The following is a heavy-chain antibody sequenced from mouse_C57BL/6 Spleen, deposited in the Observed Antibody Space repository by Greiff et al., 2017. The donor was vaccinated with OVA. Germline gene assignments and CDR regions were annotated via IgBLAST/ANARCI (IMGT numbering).Heavy chain of an antibody. V-gene: IGHV5-17*01. Sequence: EVQLVESGGGLVKPGGSLKLSCAASGFTFSDYGMHWVRQAPEKGLEWVAYISSGSSTIYYADTVKGRFTISRDNAKNTLFLQMTSLRSEDTAMYYCARDGNYGGNYFDYWGQGTTLTVSS. CDR1: GFTFSDYG. D-gene: IGHD2-1*01. CDR3: ARDGNYGGNYFDY. CDR2: ISSGSSTI. J-gene: IGHJ2*01.